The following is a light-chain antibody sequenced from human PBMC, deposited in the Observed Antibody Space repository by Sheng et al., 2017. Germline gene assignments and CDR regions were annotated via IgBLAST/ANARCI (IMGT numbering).Light chain of an antibody. J-gene: IGKJ3*01. CDR3: QQYYSYPMS. V-gene: IGKV1-16*02. Sequence: DIQMTQSPSSMSASVGDRVTITCRASQGIGNSLAWFQQKPGKGPLTSLDLCCIHFVKVGSRSKFSGSGSGTDFTLTITSLQPEDFATYYCQQYYSYPMSFGPGPKWISN. CDR1: QGIGNS. CDR2: CI.